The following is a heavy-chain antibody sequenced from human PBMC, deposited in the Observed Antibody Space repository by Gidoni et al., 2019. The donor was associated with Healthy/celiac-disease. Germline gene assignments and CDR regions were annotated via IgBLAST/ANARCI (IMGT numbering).Heavy chain of an antibody. J-gene: IGHJ4*02. D-gene: IGHD3-10*01. CDR2: IFSNDEK. V-gene: IGHV2-26*01. Sequence: IRQPPGKALEWLAHIFSNDEKSYSTSLKSRLTISKDTSKSQVVLTMTNMDPVDTATYYCARILHGSGSYDLWGQGTLVTVSS. CDR3: ARILHGSGSYDL.